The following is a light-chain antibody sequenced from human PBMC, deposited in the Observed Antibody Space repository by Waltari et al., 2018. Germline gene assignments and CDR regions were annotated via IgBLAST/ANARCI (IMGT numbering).Light chain of an antibody. V-gene: IGLV2-14*01. Sequence: QSALTQPASVSGSPGQSITLSCYGTSSDIRFYTYVSWYQQHPGKAPKLMIYDVSQRPSGVSDRFSGSKSGNTASLTISGLQAEDEADYYCNSYTGSSSWVFGGGTKVTVL. CDR1: SSDIRFYTY. CDR3: NSYTGSSSWV. J-gene: IGLJ3*02. CDR2: DVS.